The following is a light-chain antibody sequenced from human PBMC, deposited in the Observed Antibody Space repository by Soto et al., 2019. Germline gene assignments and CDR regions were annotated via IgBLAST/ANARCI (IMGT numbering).Light chain of an antibody. V-gene: IGKV3-15*01. J-gene: IGKJ1*01. CDR1: QSVSSK. Sequence: EIVMTQSPATLSVSPGEGATLSCRASQSVSSKLAWYQQKPGQAPRLLIYGASTGATGIPARFSGSGSGTEFTRIISSLQSEDSAVYYCQQYNSWLWTFGQGTKVDIK. CDR3: QQYNSWLWT. CDR2: GAS.